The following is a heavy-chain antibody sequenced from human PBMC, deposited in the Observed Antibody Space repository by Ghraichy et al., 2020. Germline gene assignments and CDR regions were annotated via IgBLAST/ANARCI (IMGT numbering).Heavy chain of an antibody. CDR1: GDSVSSNSAA. CDR2: TYYRSKWYN. D-gene: IGHD3-10*01. CDR3: ARTYYGSGTYPRGGMDV. J-gene: IGHJ6*02. V-gene: IGHV6-1*01. Sequence: SCAISGDSVSSNSAAWHWIRQSPSRGLEWLGRTYYRSKWYNDYAESVKSRITINPDTSKNQFSLQLNSVTPEDTAAYYCARTYYGSGTYPRGGMDVWGQGTTVTVSS.